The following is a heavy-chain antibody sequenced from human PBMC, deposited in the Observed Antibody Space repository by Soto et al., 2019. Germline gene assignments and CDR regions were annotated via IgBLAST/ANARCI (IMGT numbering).Heavy chain of an antibody. CDR3: SYCSGGSCPGYYYGMDV. V-gene: IGHV1-69*02. J-gene: IGHJ6*02. CDR1: GGTFSSYT. CDR2: IIPILGIA. Sequence: GASVKVSCKASGGTFSSYTISWVRQAPGQGLEWMGRIIPILGIANYAQKFQGRVTITADKSTSTAYMELSSLRSEDTAVYYCSYCSGGSCPGYYYGMDVWGQGTTVTVSS. D-gene: IGHD2-15*01.